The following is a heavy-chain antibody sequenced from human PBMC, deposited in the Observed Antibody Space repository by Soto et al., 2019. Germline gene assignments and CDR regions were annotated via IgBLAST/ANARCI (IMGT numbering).Heavy chain of an antibody. V-gene: IGHV5-51*01. J-gene: IGHJ4*02. D-gene: IGHD6-19*01. Sequence: HGESLKISCKGSGYTFTDYWIGWVRQMPGRGLEWMGIIYTGDSDTRYSPSFQGQVTISADKSISTAYLQWSSLKASDTAFYYCERLREGGAVAGINWGQGTLVTVSS. CDR2: IYTGDSDT. CDR1: GYTFTDYW. CDR3: ERLREGGAVAGIN.